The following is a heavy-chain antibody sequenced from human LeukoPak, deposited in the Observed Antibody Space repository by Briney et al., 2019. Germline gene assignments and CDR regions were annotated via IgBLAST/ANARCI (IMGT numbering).Heavy chain of an antibody. CDR3: ARGSLVGADYYFDY. Sequence: SETLSLTCAVYGGSFSGYCWSLIRQPPGKGLEWIGEINHSGSTNYNPSLKSRVTISVDTSKNQFSLKLSSVTAADTAVYYCARGSLVGADYYFDYWGQGTLVTVSS. J-gene: IGHJ4*02. V-gene: IGHV4-34*01. D-gene: IGHD1-26*01. CDR1: GGSFSGYC. CDR2: INHSGST.